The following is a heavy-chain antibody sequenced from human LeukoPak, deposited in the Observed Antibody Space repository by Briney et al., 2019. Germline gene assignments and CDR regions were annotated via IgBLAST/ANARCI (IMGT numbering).Heavy chain of an antibody. CDR3: VSAYYYYGMDV. CDR1: GFTFSNHY. J-gene: IGHJ6*02. Sequence: GGSLTLSCAPSGFTFSNHYMDWVRQPPGEWLELVGCTRNKAKSYTTEYAAYVKGRFTISRDDSKNSLYLQINSLKTVDTDVYYCVSAYYYYGMDVWGQGTTVTVSS. V-gene: IGHV3-72*01. CDR2: TRNKAKSYTT.